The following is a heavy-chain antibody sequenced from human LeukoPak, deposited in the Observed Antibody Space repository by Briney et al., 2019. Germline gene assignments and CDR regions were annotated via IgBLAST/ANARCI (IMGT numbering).Heavy chain of an antibody. D-gene: IGHD6-19*01. Sequence: SETLSLTCTVSGGSISSSSYYWGWIRQPPGKGLEWIGSISYSGSTYYNPSLKSRVTISVDTSKNQFSLKLTSVTAADTAVYYCAREARSGQRLAQGADYWGQGTLVTVSS. CDR3: AREARSGQRLAQGADY. V-gene: IGHV4-39*07. J-gene: IGHJ4*02. CDR2: ISYSGST. CDR1: GGSISSSSYY.